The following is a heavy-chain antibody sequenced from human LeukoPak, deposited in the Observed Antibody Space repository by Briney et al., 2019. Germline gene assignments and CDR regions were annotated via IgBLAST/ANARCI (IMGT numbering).Heavy chain of an antibody. D-gene: IGHD6-13*01. J-gene: IGHJ4*02. Sequence: GGSLRLSCAASGFTVSSNYMSWVRQAPGKGLEWVSVICSGGSTYYADSVKGRFTISRDNSKNTLYLQMNSLRAEDTAVYYCARLVMEAAGTPFDYWGQGTLVTVSS. CDR2: ICSGGST. CDR1: GFTVSSNY. V-gene: IGHV3-53*01. CDR3: ARLVMEAAGTPFDY.